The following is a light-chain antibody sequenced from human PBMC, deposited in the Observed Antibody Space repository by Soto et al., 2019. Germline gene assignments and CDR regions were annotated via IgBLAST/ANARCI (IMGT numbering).Light chain of an antibody. V-gene: IGKV3-11*01. CDR2: HAS. CDR3: QQRRNCTPLT. J-gene: IGKJ4*01. Sequence: ETVLTQSPATLSLSPGETATLSCRASESVDIYLAWHQQKPGQAPRLLIYHASNWATGIPARFSASGAGTDFHYTINSLAPEDSAVYYCQQRRNCTPLTFGGGTRVEI. CDR1: ESVDIY.